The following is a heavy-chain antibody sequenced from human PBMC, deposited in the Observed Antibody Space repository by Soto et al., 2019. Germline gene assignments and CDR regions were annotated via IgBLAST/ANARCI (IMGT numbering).Heavy chain of an antibody. CDR1: GGSISSGGYY. J-gene: IGHJ6*02. CDR3: ARVCGGDCQYGMDV. Sequence: QVQLQESGPGLVKPSQTLSLTCTVSGGSISSGGYYWSWIRQHPGKGLEWIGYIYYSGSTYYNPSLKSQVTISVDTAKKQVSLKLSSVTAADTAVYYWARVCGGDCQYGMDVWGQGTTVTVSS. CDR2: IYYSGST. D-gene: IGHD2-21*02. V-gene: IGHV4-31*01.